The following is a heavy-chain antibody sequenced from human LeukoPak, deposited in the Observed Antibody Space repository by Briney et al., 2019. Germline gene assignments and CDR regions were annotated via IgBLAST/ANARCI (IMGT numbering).Heavy chain of an antibody. Sequence: SETLSLTCTVSGGSISSYYWSWIRQPAGKGLEWIGRIYTCGSTDYNPSLKSRVTMSVDTSKNQFSLKLSSVTAADTAVYYCARDGGAHSYYYYGMDVRGQGTTVTVSS. D-gene: IGHD2-21*01. J-gene: IGHJ6*02. CDR3: ARDGGAHSYYYYGMDV. CDR2: IYTCGST. V-gene: IGHV4-4*07. CDR1: GGSISSYY.